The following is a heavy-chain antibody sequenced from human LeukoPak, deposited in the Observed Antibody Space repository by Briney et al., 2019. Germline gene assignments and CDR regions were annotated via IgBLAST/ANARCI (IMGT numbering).Heavy chain of an antibody. CDR3: ARGLPGITMIVVVINAFDI. CDR2: IIPILGIA. V-gene: IGHV1-69*04. J-gene: IGHJ3*02. CDR1: GYTFTSYG. Sequence: GASVTVSCKASGYTFTSYGISWVRQAPGQGLEWMGRIIPILGIANYAQKFQGRVTITADKSTSTAYMELSSLRSEDTAVYYCARGLPGITMIVVVINAFDIWGQGTMVTVSS. D-gene: IGHD3-22*01.